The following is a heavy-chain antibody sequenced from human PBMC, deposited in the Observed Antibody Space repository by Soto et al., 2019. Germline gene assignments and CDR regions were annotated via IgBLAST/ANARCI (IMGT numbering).Heavy chain of an antibody. Sequence: GESLRLSCAASGFTFSSYAMSWVRQAPGRGLEWVSAISGSGGRTYYADSVKGRFTISSDNSKNMLYLQMNSLRAEDTAAYYCAKGPRPLCRRVYFDYWGQGTLVTVSS. V-gene: IGHV3-23*01. CDR1: GFTFSSYA. CDR2: ISGSGGRT. CDR3: AKGPRPLCRRVYFDY. J-gene: IGHJ4*02. D-gene: IGHD2-15*01.